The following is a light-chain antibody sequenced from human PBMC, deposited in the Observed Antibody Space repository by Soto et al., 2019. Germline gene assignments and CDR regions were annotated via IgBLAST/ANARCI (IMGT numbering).Light chain of an antibody. J-gene: IGLJ1*01. CDR1: SSNIGSNT. Sequence: QSVLTQPPPASGTPGQRVTISCSGSSSNIGSNTVSWYQRFPGTAPKLLIYNTNQRPSGVPDRFSGSKSGTSASLAISGLQSEDEADYYCAAWDDSLIGFYVFGTGTKVTV. CDR3: AAWDDSLIGFYV. V-gene: IGLV1-44*01. CDR2: NTN.